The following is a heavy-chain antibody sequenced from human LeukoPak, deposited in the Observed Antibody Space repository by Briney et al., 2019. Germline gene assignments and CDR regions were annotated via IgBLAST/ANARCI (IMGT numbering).Heavy chain of an antibody. CDR3: AGGGYCGGDCYDAFDI. D-gene: IGHD2-21*02. CDR2: IIPIFGTA. CDR1: GGTFSSYV. Sequence: ASVKVSCKASGGTFSSYVINWVRQAPGQGLEWMGGIIPIFGTANYAQKFQGRVTITADESTSTAYMELSSLRSEDTAVYYCAGGGYCGGDCYDAFDIWGQGTMVTVSS. J-gene: IGHJ3*02. V-gene: IGHV1-69*13.